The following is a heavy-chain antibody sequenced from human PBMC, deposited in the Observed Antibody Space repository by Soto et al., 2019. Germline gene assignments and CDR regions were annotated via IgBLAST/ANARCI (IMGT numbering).Heavy chain of an antibody. V-gene: IGHV3-30-3*01. CDR1: EFTFSHYA. Sequence: QVQLVESGGGVVQPGRSLRLSCAASEFTFSHYAMHWVRQAPGKGLEWVAVISYDGSNEYYADSVKGRFTLSRDNSRNTLYLQMNSLRAEDTAVYYCARDRETDSYNYDPFDYWGQGTLVTVSS. D-gene: IGHD5-12*01. CDR3: ARDRETDSYNYDPFDY. J-gene: IGHJ4*02. CDR2: ISYDGSNE.